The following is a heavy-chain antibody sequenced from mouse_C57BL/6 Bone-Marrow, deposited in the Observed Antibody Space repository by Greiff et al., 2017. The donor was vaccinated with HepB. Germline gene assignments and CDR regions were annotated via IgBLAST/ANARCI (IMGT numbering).Heavy chain of an antibody. CDR2: SRNKANDYTT. D-gene: IGHD1-1*02. J-gene: IGHJ1*03. V-gene: IGHV7-1*01. CDR1: VFTFSDFY. Sequence: EVNVVESGGGLVQSGRSLRLSCATSVFTFSDFYMEWVRQAPGKGLEWIAASRNKANDYTTEYSASVKGRFIVSRDTSQSILYLQMNALRAEDTAIYYCARDDGYWYFDVWGTGTTVTVSS. CDR3: ARDDGYWYFDV.